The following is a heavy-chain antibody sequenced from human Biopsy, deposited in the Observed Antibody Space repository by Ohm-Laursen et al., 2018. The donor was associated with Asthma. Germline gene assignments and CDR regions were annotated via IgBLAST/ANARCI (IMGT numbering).Heavy chain of an antibody. CDR2: VSHTGST. D-gene: IGHD2-15*01. CDR1: GGSIRSHD. V-gene: IGHV4-59*11. Sequence: SETLSLTCTVSGGSIRSHDWTWIRLPPGKGLEYIGDVSHTGSTNYNPSLKSRVTMSLDTSKSQFSLRLTSVTPADTAVYYCARLAECSGGACCSYGWFDPWGQGTRVTVSS. CDR3: ARLAECSGGACCSYGWFDP. J-gene: IGHJ5*02.